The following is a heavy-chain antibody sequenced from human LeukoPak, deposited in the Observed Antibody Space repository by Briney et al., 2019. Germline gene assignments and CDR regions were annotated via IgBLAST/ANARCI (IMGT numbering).Heavy chain of an antibody. V-gene: IGHV3-7*01. Sequence: PGGSLRLSCAASGFTFSSYGMSWVRQAPGKGLEWVANIKHDGSEDHYVDSVRGRFTISRDNAKNSLFLQMNSLRAEDTAVYYCGRGGMGEYTGYDDFWGQGTLVTVSS. D-gene: IGHD5-12*01. CDR2: IKHDGSED. J-gene: IGHJ4*02. CDR3: GRGGMGEYTGYDDF. CDR1: GFTFSSYG.